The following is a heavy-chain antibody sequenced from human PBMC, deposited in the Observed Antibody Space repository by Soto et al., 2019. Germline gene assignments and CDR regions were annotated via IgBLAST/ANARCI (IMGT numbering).Heavy chain of an antibody. CDR3: AKVVLVGENWFDP. J-gene: IGHJ5*02. CDR1: GFTFSSYG. Sequence: GGSLRLSCAASGFTFSSYGMHWGRQAPGKGLEWGAVISYDGSNKYYADSVKGRFTISRDNSKNTLYLQMNSLRAEDTAVYYCAKVVLVGENWFDPWGQGTLVTVSS. D-gene: IGHD1-26*01. V-gene: IGHV3-30*18. CDR2: ISYDGSNK.